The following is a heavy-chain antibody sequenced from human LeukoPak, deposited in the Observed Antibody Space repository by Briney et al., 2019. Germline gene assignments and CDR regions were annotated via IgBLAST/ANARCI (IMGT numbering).Heavy chain of an antibody. V-gene: IGHV4-59*01. CDR1: GGSISSYY. D-gene: IGHD3-22*01. CDR2: IYYSGST. J-gene: IGHJ4*02. CDR3: AREPAYYYDSSGYDTDY. Sequence: SETLSLTCTVSGGSISSYYWSWIRQPPGKGLEWIGYIYYSGSTNYNPSLRSRVTISVDTSKKHFSLKLNSVTTADTAVYYCAREPAYYYDSSGYDTDYWGQGTLVTVSS.